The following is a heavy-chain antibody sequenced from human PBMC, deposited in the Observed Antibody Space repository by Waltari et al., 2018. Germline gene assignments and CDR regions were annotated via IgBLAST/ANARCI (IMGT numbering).Heavy chain of an antibody. CDR2: IYYGGST. Sequence: QVQLQESGPGLVQPSETLSLTCTVSGGSISSHYWSWIRQPPGKGLEWIGYIYYGGSTNSNPSLRSRVTISVDTSKNQFSLKLSSVTAADTAVYCGGGEGGVGALWGYYYYYMDVWGKGTTVTVSS. D-gene: IGHD3-16*01. J-gene: IGHJ6*03. V-gene: IGHV4-59*11. CDR3: GGEGGVGALWGYYYYYMDV. CDR1: GGSISSHY.